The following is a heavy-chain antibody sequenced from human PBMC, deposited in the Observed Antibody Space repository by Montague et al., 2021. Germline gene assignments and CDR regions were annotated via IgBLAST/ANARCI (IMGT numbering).Heavy chain of an antibody. CDR3: ARVDDHGHSDY. Sequence: SETLSLTCTVSGGSISGYWSWIRQPPGKGLEWLGYIYYTGTTKYNPPLRSRVTISVDTSKNQFSLKLRSVTAADTAVYYCARVDDHGHSDYWGQGTLVTVSS. D-gene: IGHD1-1*01. J-gene: IGHJ4*02. V-gene: IGHV4-59*12. CDR2: IYYTGTT. CDR1: GGSISGY.